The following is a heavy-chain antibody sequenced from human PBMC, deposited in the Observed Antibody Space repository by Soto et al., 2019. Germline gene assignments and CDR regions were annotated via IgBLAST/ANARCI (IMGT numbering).Heavy chain of an antibody. J-gene: IGHJ6*02. D-gene: IGHD6-19*01. CDR2: ISGSGGSA. V-gene: IGHV3-23*01. Sequence: RGSRRLSCAASGFTFSNYAMNWVRQAPGKGLECVSVISGSGGSAYYADSVQGRFTISRDNSKNTLYMQMNSLRDEDTAIYYWVREGSGWTSRGSWDVWGLGTRVTVSS. CDR3: VREGSGWTSRGSWDV. CDR1: GFTFSNYA.